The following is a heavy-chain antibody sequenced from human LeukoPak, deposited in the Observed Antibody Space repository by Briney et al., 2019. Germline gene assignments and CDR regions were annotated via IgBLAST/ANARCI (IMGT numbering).Heavy chain of an antibody. V-gene: IGHV4-30-2*01. J-gene: IGHJ3*02. CDR2: IYHSGST. Sequence: SETLSLTCAVSGGSISSGGYSWSWIRQPPGKGLEWIGYIYHSGSTYYNPSLKSRVTISVDTSKNQFSLKLSPVTAADTAVYYCARPQRPYWARDAFDIWGQGTMVTVSS. CDR3: ARPQRPYWARDAFDI. D-gene: IGHD6-25*01. CDR1: GGSISSGGYS.